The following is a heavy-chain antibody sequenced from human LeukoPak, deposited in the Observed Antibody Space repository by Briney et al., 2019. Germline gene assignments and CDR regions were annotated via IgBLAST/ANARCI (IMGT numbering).Heavy chain of an antibody. V-gene: IGHV3-23*01. Sequence: GGSLRLSCAASGFTLSSYAMSWVRQAPGNGLEWVSSISGSGGSTYYADSVKGRFTISRDNSKNTLYMQMNSLRVEDTAVYYCAKGWKDIYMDVWGKGTTVTVSS. J-gene: IGHJ6*03. CDR2: ISGSGGST. CDR3: AKGWKDIYMDV. CDR1: GFTLSSYA. D-gene: IGHD1-1*01.